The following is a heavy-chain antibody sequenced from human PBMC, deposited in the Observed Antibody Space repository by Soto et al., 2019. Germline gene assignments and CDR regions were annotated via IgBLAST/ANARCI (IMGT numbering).Heavy chain of an antibody. Sequence: GGSLRLSCAASGFTFSSYWMHWVRQAPGKGLVWVSRINSDGSSTSYADSVKGRFTISRDNAKNTLYLQMNSLRAEDTAVYYCARAGRGSSGYYDYWGQGTLVTVSS. CDR3: ARAGRGSSGYYDY. V-gene: IGHV3-74*01. D-gene: IGHD6-13*01. CDR1: GFTFSSYW. J-gene: IGHJ4*02. CDR2: INSDGSST.